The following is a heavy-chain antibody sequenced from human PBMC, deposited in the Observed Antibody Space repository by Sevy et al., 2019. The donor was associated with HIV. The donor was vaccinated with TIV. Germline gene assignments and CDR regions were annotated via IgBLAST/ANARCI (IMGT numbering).Heavy chain of an antibody. J-gene: IGHJ5*02. CDR2: ISYTGNT. D-gene: IGHD6-6*01. V-gene: IGHV4-30-4*01. Sequence: SETLSLTCTVSGGSISSGNYYWHWIRQPPGKGLEWIGYISYTGNTYYNPSLKSPVTISVDTSINHFSLRLTSVTAADTAVYYCAIDATEYTSSSVGFDPWGQGTLVTVSS. CDR3: AIDATEYTSSSVGFDP. CDR1: GGSISSGNYY.